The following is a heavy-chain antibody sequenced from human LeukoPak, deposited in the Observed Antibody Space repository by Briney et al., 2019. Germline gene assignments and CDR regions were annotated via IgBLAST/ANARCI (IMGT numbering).Heavy chain of an antibody. Sequence: GGSLRLSCAASGFTFSSYAMSWVRQAPGKGLEWVSAISGSGGSTYYADSVKGRFTIFRDNSKNTLYLQMNSLRAEDTAVYYCAKKGSKGYCSGGSCYFLDYWGQGTLVTVSS. CDR2: ISGSGGST. CDR3: AKKGSKGYCSGGSCYFLDY. D-gene: IGHD2-15*01. CDR1: GFTFSSYA. V-gene: IGHV3-23*01. J-gene: IGHJ4*02.